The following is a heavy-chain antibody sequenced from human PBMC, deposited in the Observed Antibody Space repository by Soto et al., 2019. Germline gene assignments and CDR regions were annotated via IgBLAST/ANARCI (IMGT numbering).Heavy chain of an antibody. V-gene: IGHV4-59*01. CDR3: ARVPGYDYSYYFDY. D-gene: IGHD5-12*01. CDR1: GGSISSYY. Sequence: KPSETLSLTCTVSGGSISSYYWSWIRQPPGKGLEWIGYIYYSGSANYNPSLKSRVTISVDTSKNQFSLKLSSVTAVDTAVYYCARVPGYDYSYYFDYWGQGTLVTVSS. J-gene: IGHJ4*02. CDR2: IYYSGSA.